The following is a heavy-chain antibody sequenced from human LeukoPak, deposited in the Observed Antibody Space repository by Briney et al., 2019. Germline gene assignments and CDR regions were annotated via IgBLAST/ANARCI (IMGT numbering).Heavy chain of an antibody. J-gene: IGHJ4*02. D-gene: IGHD3-3*01. CDR1: GFTFSSYG. CDR3: AKEPLPPYDFWSGYWDY. Sequence: GGSLRLSCAASGFTFSSYGMHWVRQAPGKGLEWVAVISYDGSNKYYADSVKGRFTISRDNSKNTLYLQMNSLRAEDTAVYYCAKEPLPPYDFWSGYWDYWGQRTLVTVSS. CDR2: ISYDGSNK. V-gene: IGHV3-30*18.